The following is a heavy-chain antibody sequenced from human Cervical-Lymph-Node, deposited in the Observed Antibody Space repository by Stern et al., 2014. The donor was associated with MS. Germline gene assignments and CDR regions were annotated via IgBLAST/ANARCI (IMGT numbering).Heavy chain of an antibody. Sequence: VQLVQSGAEVQKPGSSVRVSCKASGGSFKSYAFNWLRQAPGQGLEWMGDIVPMFAKANYAQKFQGRVTVTADEATNTVYMELSFLTSEDTAVYYCARERSIHYPAFAPWGQGTLVTVSS. V-gene: IGHV1-69*12. CDR2: IVPMFAKA. CDR1: GGSFKSYA. D-gene: IGHD3-10*01. J-gene: IGHJ5*02. CDR3: ARERSIHYPAFAP.